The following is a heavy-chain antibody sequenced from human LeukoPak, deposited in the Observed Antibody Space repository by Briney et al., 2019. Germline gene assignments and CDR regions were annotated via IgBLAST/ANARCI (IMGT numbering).Heavy chain of an antibody. CDR1: GFTFSDSY. CDR2: ISSSGSTI. CDR3: ARDKWVGTGIIEYSSSSAQD. V-gene: IGHV3-11*01. D-gene: IGHD6-6*01. J-gene: IGHJ4*02. Sequence: PGRSLRLSCAASGFTFSDSYMSWIRQAPGKGLEYISYISSSGSTIYYADSVKGRFTLSRDNAKNSLSLEMNSLRAEDTAVYYCARDKWVGTGIIEYSSSSAQDWGQGTLVTVSS.